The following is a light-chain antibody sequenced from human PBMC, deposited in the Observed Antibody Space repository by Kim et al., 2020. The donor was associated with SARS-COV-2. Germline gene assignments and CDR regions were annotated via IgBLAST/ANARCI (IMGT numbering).Light chain of an antibody. Sequence: SVRDRAIITCRASQSISSHLNWYQQKPGKAPPLLIYAASSLKSGVPSRFTASGSGTEFTLTISTLHPEDSAPYHCQQYYRSPHITFAQGTRLEI. CDR3: QQYYRSPHIT. CDR2: AAS. J-gene: IGKJ5*01. V-gene: IGKV1-39*01. CDR1: QSISSH.